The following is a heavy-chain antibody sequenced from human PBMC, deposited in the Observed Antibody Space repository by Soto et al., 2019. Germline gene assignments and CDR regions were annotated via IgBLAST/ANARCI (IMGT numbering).Heavy chain of an antibody. V-gene: IGHV3-15*07. J-gene: IGHJ5*02. CDR1: GFTFSNAW. CDR3: TVKGGMKNPNWFDP. Sequence: GGSLRLSCAASGFTFSNAWMNWVRQAPGKGLEWVGRIKSKTDGGTTDYAAPVKGRFTISRDDSKNTLYLQMNSLKTEDTAVYYCTVKGGMKNPNWFDPWGQGTLVTVSS. D-gene: IGHD3-16*01. CDR2: IKSKTDGGTT.